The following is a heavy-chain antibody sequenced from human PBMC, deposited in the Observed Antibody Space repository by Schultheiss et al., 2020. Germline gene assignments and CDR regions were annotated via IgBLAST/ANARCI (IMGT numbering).Heavy chain of an antibody. Sequence: GGSLRLSCAASGFTFSSYSMNWVRQAPGKGLEWVSYISSSSSTIYYADSVRGRFTTSRDNARNSLYLQMNSLRDEDTAVYYCARSWVGATLFDYWGQGTLGNVVS. D-gene: IGHD1-26*01. CDR1: GFTFSSYS. CDR2: ISSSSSTI. V-gene: IGHV3-48*02. J-gene: IGHJ4*02. CDR3: ARSWVGATLFDY.